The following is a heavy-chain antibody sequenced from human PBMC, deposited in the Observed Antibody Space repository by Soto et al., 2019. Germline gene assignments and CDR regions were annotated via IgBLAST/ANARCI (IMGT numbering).Heavy chain of an antibody. J-gene: IGHJ6*02. Sequence: QVQLVQSGAEVKKPGSSVKVSCKASGGTFGSYAISWVRQAPGQGLEWMGGIIPIFGTANYAQKFQGRVTITADESTSTAYMELSSLRSEDTAVYYCARMSYSSSWDYYYYGMDVWGQGTTVTVSS. CDR1: GGTFGSYA. D-gene: IGHD6-13*01. CDR2: IIPIFGTA. CDR3: ARMSYSSSWDYYYYGMDV. V-gene: IGHV1-69*01.